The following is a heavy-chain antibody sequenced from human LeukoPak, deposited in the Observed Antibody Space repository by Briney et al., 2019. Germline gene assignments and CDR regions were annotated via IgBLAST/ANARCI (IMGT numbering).Heavy chain of an antibody. CDR3: AKDTSIGRYCTNGVCSPFDY. CDR1: GFTFSSYA. CDR2: ISDSGGST. V-gene: IGHV3-23*01. Sequence: GGSLRLSCAASGFTFSSYAMSWVRQAPGKGLEWVSAISDSGGSTYDADSVKGRFTISRDNSKNTLYLQMNSLRAEDTAVYYCAKDTSIGRYCTNGVCSPFDYGGQGTLVTVSS. D-gene: IGHD2-8*01. J-gene: IGHJ4*02.